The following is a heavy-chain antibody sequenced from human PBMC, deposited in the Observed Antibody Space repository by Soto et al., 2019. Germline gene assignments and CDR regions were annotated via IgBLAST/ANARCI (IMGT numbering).Heavy chain of an antibody. CDR2: IYPGDSDT. D-gene: IGHD3-9*01. J-gene: IGHJ6*03. V-gene: IGHV5-51*01. CDR3: ARPGYYDILTHYYYMDV. Sequence: GESLKISCKGSGYSFTSYWIGWVRQMPGKGLEWMGIIYPGDSDTRYSPSFQGQVTIPADKSISTAYLQWSSLKASDTAMYYCARPGYYDILTHYYYMDVWGKGTTVTVSS. CDR1: GYSFTSYW.